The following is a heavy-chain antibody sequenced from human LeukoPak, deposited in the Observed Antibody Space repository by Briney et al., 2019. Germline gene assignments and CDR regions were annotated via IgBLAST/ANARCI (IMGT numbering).Heavy chain of an antibody. CDR3: ASDDGCSGGSCYSDY. D-gene: IGHD2-15*01. J-gene: IGHJ4*02. Sequence: SVKVSCKVSGGTFSSYAISWVRQAPGQGLEWMGGIIPIFGTANYAQKFQGRVTITADESTSTAYMELSSLRSEDTAVYYCASDDGCSGGSCYSDYWGQGTLVTVSS. CDR1: GGTFSSYA. CDR2: IIPIFGTA. V-gene: IGHV1-69*13.